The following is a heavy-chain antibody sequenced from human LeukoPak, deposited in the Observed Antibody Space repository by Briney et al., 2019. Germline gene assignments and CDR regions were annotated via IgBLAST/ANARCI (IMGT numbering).Heavy chain of an antibody. V-gene: IGHV1-2*02. Sequence: GASVKVSCKASGYTFTGYYMHWVRQAPGQGLEWMGWVNPNSGGTNYAQKFQGRVTMTRDTSISTAYMELSRLRSDDTAVYFCARSPNPLLTAYYFDYWGQGTLVTVSS. CDR2: VNPNSGGT. CDR3: ARSPNPLLTAYYFDY. D-gene: IGHD2-15*01. J-gene: IGHJ4*02. CDR1: GYTFTGYY.